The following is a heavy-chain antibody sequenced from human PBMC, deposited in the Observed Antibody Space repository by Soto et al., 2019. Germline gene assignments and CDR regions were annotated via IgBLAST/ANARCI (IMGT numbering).Heavy chain of an antibody. J-gene: IGHJ5*02. CDR1: GFTFNSYW. Sequence: EVQLVESGGGLVQPGGSLRLSCAASGFTFNSYWMSWVRQTPGKGLEWVANIKQDGGEKHYVDPVKGRFSISRDNAKNSLHRQMNSLRVEGTGVYYCERDGPPYSATSGWFGPWGQGSLVTVSP. CDR3: ERDGPPYSATSGWFGP. V-gene: IGHV3-7*01. CDR2: IKQDGGEK. D-gene: IGHD6-13*01.